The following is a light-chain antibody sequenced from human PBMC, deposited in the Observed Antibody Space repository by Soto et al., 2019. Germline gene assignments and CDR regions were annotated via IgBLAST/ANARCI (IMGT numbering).Light chain of an antibody. CDR2: DVS. J-gene: IGLJ2*01. CDR3: CSYAGSYPVV. CDR1: SSDVGGYNY. V-gene: IGLV2-11*01. Sequence: QSALTQPRSVSGSPGQSVTISCTGTSSDVGGYNYVSWYQQHPGKAPKLMIYDVSKRPSGVPDRFSGSKSGNTASLTISGLQAEDEADYYCCSYAGSYPVVFGGGTKGPS.